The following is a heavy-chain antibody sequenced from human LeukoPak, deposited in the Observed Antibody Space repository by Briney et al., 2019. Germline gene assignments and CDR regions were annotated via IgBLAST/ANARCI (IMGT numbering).Heavy chain of an antibody. CDR3: ARTTYYYDSSGYSHFDY. J-gene: IGHJ4*02. D-gene: IGHD3-22*01. CDR2: IIPIFGTA. Sequence: ASVKVSCKASGCTFSSYAISWVRQAPGQGLEWMGGIIPIFGTANYAQKFQGRVTITADESTSTAYMELSSLRSEDTAVYYCARTTYYYDSSGYSHFDYWGQGTPVTVSS. CDR1: GCTFSSYA. V-gene: IGHV1-69*13.